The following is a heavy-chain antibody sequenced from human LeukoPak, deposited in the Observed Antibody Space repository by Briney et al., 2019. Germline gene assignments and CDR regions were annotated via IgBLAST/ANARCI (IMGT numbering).Heavy chain of an antibody. CDR3: ASPLRSYYYGSGSYCPFDY. J-gene: IGHJ4*02. Sequence: ASVKVSSKASGYTYTGYYMHWVRQAPGQGLEWMGWINPNSGGTNYAQKFQGRVTMTRDTSISTAYMELSRLRSDDTAVYYCASPLRSYYYGSGSYCPFDYWGQGTLVTVSS. V-gene: IGHV1-2*02. CDR2: INPNSGGT. CDR1: GYTYTGYY. D-gene: IGHD3-10*01.